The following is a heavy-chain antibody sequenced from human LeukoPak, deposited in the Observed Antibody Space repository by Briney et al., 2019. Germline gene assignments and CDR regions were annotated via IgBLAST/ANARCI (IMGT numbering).Heavy chain of an antibody. Sequence: GGSLRLSCAASGFTFSSYAMSWVRQAPGKGLEWVSAISGSGGSTYYADSVKGRFTISRDNSKNTLYLQMNSLRAEDTAVYYCARGNFDWLLYGYWGQGTLVTVSS. CDR1: GFTFSSYA. CDR2: ISGSGGST. J-gene: IGHJ4*02. V-gene: IGHV3-23*01. CDR3: ARGNFDWLLYGY. D-gene: IGHD3-9*01.